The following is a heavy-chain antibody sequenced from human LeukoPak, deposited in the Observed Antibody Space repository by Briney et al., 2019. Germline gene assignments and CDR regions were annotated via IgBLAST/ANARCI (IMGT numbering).Heavy chain of an antibody. CDR2: INHSGST. D-gene: IGHD3-10*01. CDR3: ARAHGSPSVRLFDY. J-gene: IGHJ4*02. Sequence: PSETLSLTCAVYGGSFSGYYWSWIRQPPGKGLEWIGEINHSGSTNYNPSLKSRLTMSVDTSKNQFSLKVSSVTAADTAVYHCARAHGSPSVRLFDYWGQGTLVTVSS. CDR1: GGSFSGYY. V-gene: IGHV4-34*01.